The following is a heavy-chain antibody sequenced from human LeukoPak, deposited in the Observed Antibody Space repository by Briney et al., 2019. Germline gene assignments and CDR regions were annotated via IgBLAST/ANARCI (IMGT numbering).Heavy chain of an antibody. Sequence: SETLSLTCTVSGYSISSGYYWGWIRQPPGKGLEWIGSIYHSGSTYYNPSLKSRVTISVDTSKNQFSLKLSSVTPEDTAVYYCARVGTITMIVVAQGGDAFDIWGQGTMVTVSS. J-gene: IGHJ3*02. CDR1: GYSISSGYY. CDR2: IYHSGST. V-gene: IGHV4-38-2*02. CDR3: ARVGTITMIVVAQGGDAFDI. D-gene: IGHD3-22*01.